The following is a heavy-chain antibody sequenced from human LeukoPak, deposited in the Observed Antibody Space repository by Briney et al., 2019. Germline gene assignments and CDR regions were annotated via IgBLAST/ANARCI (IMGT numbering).Heavy chain of an antibody. V-gene: IGHV1-2*02. J-gene: IGHJ5*02. CDR2: INPNSAGA. D-gene: IGHD3-16*02. Sequence: ASLKVSCKASGYTFTGDYMNWVRQAPGQRLKWMGWINPNSAGANHAQNFQGRVTITKDTSLRTACIDLSRPRSDDPALHYCTRALSGGWFDPWGQGTLVTVSS. CDR1: GYTFTGDY. CDR3: TRALSGGWFDP.